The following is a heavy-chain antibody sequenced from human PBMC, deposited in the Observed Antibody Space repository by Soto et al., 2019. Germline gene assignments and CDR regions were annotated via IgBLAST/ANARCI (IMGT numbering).Heavy chain of an antibody. V-gene: IGHV4-34*01. J-gene: IGHJ5*02. D-gene: IGHD2-2*01. CDR3: ARRRPPALPINWFDP. CDR1: GGSFNAYY. CDR2: ISHSGST. Sequence: PSETLSLTCAVYGGSFNAYYWTWIRQPPGKGLEWIGEISHSGSTDYNPSLKSRVTISVDTSEKQFSLKVTSVTAADTAVYYCARRRPPALPINWFDPWGQGTLVTVSS.